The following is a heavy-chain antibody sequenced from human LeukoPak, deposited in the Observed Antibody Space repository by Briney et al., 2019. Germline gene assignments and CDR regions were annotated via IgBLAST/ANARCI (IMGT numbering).Heavy chain of an antibody. CDR2: INPNSGGT. J-gene: IGHJ4*02. CDR1: GYTFTGYY. CDR3: ARGVLLWFGELNYLDY. Sequence: ASVKVSCKASGYTFTGYYMHWVRQAPGQGLEWMGWINPNSGGTNYAQEFQGRVTMTRDTSISTAYMELSRLRSDDTAVYYCARGVLLWFGELNYLDYWGQGTLVTVSS. D-gene: IGHD3-10*01. V-gene: IGHV1-2*02.